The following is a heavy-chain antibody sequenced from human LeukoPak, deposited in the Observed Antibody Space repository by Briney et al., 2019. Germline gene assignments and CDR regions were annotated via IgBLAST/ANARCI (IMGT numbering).Heavy chain of an antibody. D-gene: IGHD5-18*01. V-gene: IGHV1-18*01. CDR1: GYTFTSYD. CDR3: ARSTLRVDTARGWFDP. J-gene: IGHJ5*02. Sequence: GASVKVSCKASGYTFTSYDINWVRQATGQGLEWMGWISTYNGNTNYAQKLQGRVTMTTDTSTNTAYMELRSLRSDDTAVYYCARSTLRVDTARGWFDPWGQGTLVTVSS. CDR2: ISTYNGNT.